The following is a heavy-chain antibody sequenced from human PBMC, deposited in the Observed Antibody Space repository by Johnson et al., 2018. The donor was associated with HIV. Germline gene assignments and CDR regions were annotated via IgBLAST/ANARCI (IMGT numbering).Heavy chain of an antibody. CDR1: GFTFSSYV. CDR3: ARAYYTFWSGYDAFDI. CDR2: ISYDGSNK. Sequence: VQLVESGGGVVQPGRSLRLSCVASGFTFSSYVMHWVRQAPGKGLEWVAVISYDGSNKYYADSVKGRFTISRDNSKNTLYLQMNSLRAEDTAVYYCARAYYTFWSGYDAFDIWGQGTKVTVSS. D-gene: IGHD3-3*01. J-gene: IGHJ3*02. V-gene: IGHV3-30-3*01.